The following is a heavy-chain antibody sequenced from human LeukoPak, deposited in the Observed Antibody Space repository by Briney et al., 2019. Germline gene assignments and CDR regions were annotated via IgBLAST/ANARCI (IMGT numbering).Heavy chain of an antibody. CDR1: GYKFTNFG. CDR3: ARGVISGNFYYYYLYYMDV. CDR2: INPNSGGT. J-gene: IGHJ6*03. Sequence: ASVKVSCKASGYKFTNFGLSWVRQAPGQGLEWMGWINPNSGGTDYAQKFQGRVTMTRDTSISTAYMELSRLRSDDTAVYYCARGVISGNFYYYYLYYMDVWGKGTTVTVSS. V-gene: IGHV1-2*02. D-gene: IGHD1-26*01.